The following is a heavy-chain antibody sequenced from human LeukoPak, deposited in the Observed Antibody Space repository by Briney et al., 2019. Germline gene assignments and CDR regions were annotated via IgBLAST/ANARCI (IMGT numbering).Heavy chain of an antibody. CDR3: ARDLGGSGSSYFDY. D-gene: IGHD3-10*01. CDR1: GFTFSSYA. CDR2: ISYDGSNK. J-gene: IGHJ4*02. V-gene: IGHV3-30*04. Sequence: QPGGSLRLSCAASGFTFSSYAMHWVRQAPGKGLEWVAVISYDGSNKYYADSVKGRFTISRDNSKNTLYLQMNSLRAEDTAVYYCARDLGGSGSSYFDYWGQGTLVTVSS.